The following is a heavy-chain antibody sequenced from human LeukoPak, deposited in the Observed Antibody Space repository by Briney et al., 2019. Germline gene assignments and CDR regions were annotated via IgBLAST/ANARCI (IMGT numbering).Heavy chain of an antibody. Sequence: ASVKVSCKASGYTFTSYYMHWVRQAPGQGFEWMGIINPSVGSTSYAQKFQGRVTMTRDTSTSTVYMELSSLRSEDTAVYYCARDRGGDYGRGRYYYYYYMDVWGKGTTVTVSS. CDR1: GYTFTSYY. J-gene: IGHJ6*03. V-gene: IGHV1-46*01. CDR2: INPSVGST. CDR3: ARDRGGDYGRGRYYYYYYMDV. D-gene: IGHD4-17*01.